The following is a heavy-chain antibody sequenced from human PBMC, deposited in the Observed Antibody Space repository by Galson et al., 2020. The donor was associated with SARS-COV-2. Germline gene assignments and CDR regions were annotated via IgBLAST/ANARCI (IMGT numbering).Heavy chain of an antibody. V-gene: IGHV4-39*07. CDR3: ARDPPLQLRLNSGNRDWFDP. CDR1: GGSISSSSYY. D-gene: IGHD1-1*01. CDR2: IYYSGST. J-gene: IGHJ5*02. Sequence: SETLSLTCTVSGGSISSSSYYWGWIRQPPGKGLEWIGSIYYSGSTYYNPSLKSRVTISVDTSKNQFSLKLSSVTAADTAVYYCARDPPLQLRLNSGNRDWFDPWGQGTLVTVSS.